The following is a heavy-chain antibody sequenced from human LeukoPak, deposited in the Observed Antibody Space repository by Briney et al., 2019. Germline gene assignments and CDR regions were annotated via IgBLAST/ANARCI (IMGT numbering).Heavy chain of an antibody. CDR1: GFTFSSYE. D-gene: IGHD3-22*01. CDR2: ISSSGSTI. Sequence: GGSLRLSCEASGFTFSSYEMNWVRQAPGKGLEWVSYISSSGSTIYYADSVKGRFTISRDNAKNSLYLQMNSLRAEDTAVYYCARTLYYYDSSGYYEDYWGQGTLVTVSS. CDR3: ARTLYYYDSSGYYEDY. J-gene: IGHJ4*02. V-gene: IGHV3-48*03.